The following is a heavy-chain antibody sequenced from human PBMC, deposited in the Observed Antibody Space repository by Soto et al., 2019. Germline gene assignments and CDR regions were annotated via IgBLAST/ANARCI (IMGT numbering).Heavy chain of an antibody. D-gene: IGHD1-26*01. J-gene: IGHJ6*02. CDR2: IYYSGHT. CDR1: GASINIGDYY. CDR3: ARVLTDSGSSLDYYYYGVDV. Sequence: QVQLQESGPGLVKPSQTLSLTCSVSGASINIGDYYWTWIRQTPGKGLEWIGYIYYSGHTSYNPSLKSRITISVDTSKSQFSLNLRSVTAADTAVYYCARVLTDSGSSLDYYYYGVDVWGQGTTVTVSS. V-gene: IGHV4-30-4*08.